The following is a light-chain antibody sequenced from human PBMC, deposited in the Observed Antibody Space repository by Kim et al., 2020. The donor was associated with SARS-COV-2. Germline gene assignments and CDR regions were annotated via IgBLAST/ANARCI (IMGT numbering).Light chain of an antibody. J-gene: IGKJ5*01. Sequence: ASVGDRVTITCRASQDISSYLAWYQHKPGKAPKLLIYAASTLHSGVPSRFSGSGSGTDFTLTISSLQPEDFATYYCQQLNTYPTTFGQGTRLEIK. CDR3: QQLNTYPTT. CDR1: QDISSY. V-gene: IGKV1-9*01. CDR2: AAS.